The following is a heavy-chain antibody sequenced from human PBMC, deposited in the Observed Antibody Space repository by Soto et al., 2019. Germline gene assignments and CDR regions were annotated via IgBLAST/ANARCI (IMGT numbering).Heavy chain of an antibody. Sequence: QVQLQQWGAGLLKPSETLSLTCAVYGGSFSGYYWSWIRQPPGKGMEWMGEINNSGSTNYNPSLKSRVSISKDTSKNQFSLKLSSVTAADTAVYYCARGWGRIFDYWGQGTLVTVSS. CDR1: GGSFSGYY. V-gene: IGHV4-34*01. D-gene: IGHD7-27*01. J-gene: IGHJ4*02. CDR2: INNSGST. CDR3: ARGWGRIFDY.